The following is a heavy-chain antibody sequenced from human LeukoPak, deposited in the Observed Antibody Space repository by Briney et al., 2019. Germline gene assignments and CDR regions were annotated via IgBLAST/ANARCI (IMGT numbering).Heavy chain of an antibody. CDR3: ARGAAVAGSFDY. D-gene: IGHD6-19*01. J-gene: IGHJ4*02. CDR2: ISGSGGTT. Sequence: PGGSLRLSCAASGFTFSNYGMSWVRQAPGKGLEWISAISGSGGTTYHADSVKGRFTISRDNAKNSLYLQMNSLRAEDTAVYYCARGAAVAGSFDYWGQGTLVTVSS. V-gene: IGHV3-23*01. CDR1: GFTFSNYG.